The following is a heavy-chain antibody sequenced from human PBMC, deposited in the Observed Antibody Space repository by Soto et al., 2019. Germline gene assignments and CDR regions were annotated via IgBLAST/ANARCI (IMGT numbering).Heavy chain of an antibody. CDR1: GGSFSGYY. Sequence: PSETLSLTCAVYGGSFSGYYWSWIRQPPGKGLEWIGEINHSGSTNYNPSLKSRVTISVDTSKNQFSLKLSSVTAADTAVYYCARTDRDGYTSPGFDYWGQGTLVTVSS. V-gene: IGHV4-34*01. D-gene: IGHD2-2*02. CDR3: ARTDRDGYTSPGFDY. CDR2: INHSGST. J-gene: IGHJ4*02.